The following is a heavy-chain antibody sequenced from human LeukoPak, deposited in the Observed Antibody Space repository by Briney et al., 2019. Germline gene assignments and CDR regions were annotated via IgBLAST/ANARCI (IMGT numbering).Heavy chain of an antibody. V-gene: IGHV3-30*04. J-gene: IGHJ4*02. CDR3: ARGTLDITKLRGVISPFDY. CDR2: ISYDGSNK. D-gene: IGHD3-10*01. Sequence: PGGSLRISCAASGFTFSSYEMSRVRQAPGRGLERVAVISYDGSNKYYADSVKGRFTISRDNSKKTLYLQMNTLRAEDTAVYYCARGTLDITKLRGVISPFDYWGQGTLVTVSS. CDR1: GFTFSSYE.